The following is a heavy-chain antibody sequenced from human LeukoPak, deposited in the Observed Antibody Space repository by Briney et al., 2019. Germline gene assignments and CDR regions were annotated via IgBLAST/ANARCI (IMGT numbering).Heavy chain of an antibody. Sequence: GGSLRLSCAASGFTFRSYTMHWVRQAPGKGLEWVAVISYDGDQKYYADSVKGRLTISRDNSKNTLYLEMNSLRAEDTAIYYCAKDRVKELSFYRFDCWGQGTLVTVSS. D-gene: IGHD1-26*01. CDR1: GFTFRSYT. CDR3: AKDRVKELSFYRFDC. J-gene: IGHJ4*02. V-gene: IGHV3-30*04. CDR2: ISYDGDQK.